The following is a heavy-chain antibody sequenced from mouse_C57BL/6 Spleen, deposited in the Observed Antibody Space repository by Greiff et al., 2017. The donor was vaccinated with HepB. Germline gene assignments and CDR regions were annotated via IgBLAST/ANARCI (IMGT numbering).Heavy chain of an antibody. Sequence: VQLQQPGAELVRPGSSVKLSCKASGYTFTSYWMHWVKQRPIQGLEWIGNSDPSDSETHYNQKFKDKATLTVDKSSSTAYMQLSSLTSEDSAVYYCARDGTAQATYYYFDYWGQGTTLTVSS. D-gene: IGHD3-2*02. V-gene: IGHV1-52*01. CDR3: ARDGTAQATYYYFDY. CDR1: GYTFTSYW. CDR2: SDPSDSET. J-gene: IGHJ2*01.